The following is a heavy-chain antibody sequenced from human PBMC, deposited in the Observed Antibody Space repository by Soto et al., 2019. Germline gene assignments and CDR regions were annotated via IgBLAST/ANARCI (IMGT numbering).Heavy chain of an antibody. D-gene: IGHD6-13*01. CDR2: ISSSGSTI. J-gene: IGHJ6*02. CDR3: ARDSSSWSVGHYYYGMDV. CDR1: GFTFSSYE. V-gene: IGHV3-48*03. Sequence: SLRLSCAASGFTFSSYEMNWVRQAPGKGLEWVSYISSSGSTIYYADSVKGRFTISRDNAKNSLYLQMNSLRAEDTAVYYCARDSSSWSVGHYYYGMDVWGQGTTVTVSS.